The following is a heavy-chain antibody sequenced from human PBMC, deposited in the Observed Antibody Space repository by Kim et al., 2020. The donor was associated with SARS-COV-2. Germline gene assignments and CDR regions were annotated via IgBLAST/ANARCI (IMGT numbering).Heavy chain of an antibody. D-gene: IGHD5-12*01. J-gene: IGHJ4*02. CDR2: IDLDGSQK. V-gene: IGHV3-7*03. CDR3: ARESRATFDY. Sequence: GGSLRLSCADSGFTFTSYCMSWVRQSPGKGPEWVATIDLDGSQKFYLDSVRGRFTISRDNAKKSLYLQMNSLRAEDTSVYFCARESRATFDYWGQGSLVIVSS. CDR1: GFTFTSYC.